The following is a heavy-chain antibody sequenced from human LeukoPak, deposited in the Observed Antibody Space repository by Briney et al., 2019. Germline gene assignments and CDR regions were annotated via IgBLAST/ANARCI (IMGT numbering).Heavy chain of an antibody. D-gene: IGHD5-12*01. CDR3: ARRRGYYFDY. CDR2: IYYSGST. V-gene: IGHV4-59*01. Sequence: RSSETLSLTCTVSGGSISSYYWSWIRQPPGKGLEWIGYIYYSGSTNYNPPLKSRVTISVDTSKNQFSLKLSSVTAADTAVYYCARRRGYYFDYWGQGTLVTVSS. CDR1: GGSISSYY. J-gene: IGHJ4*02.